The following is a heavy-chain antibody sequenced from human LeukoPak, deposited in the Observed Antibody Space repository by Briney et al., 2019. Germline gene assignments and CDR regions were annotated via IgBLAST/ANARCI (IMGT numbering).Heavy chain of an antibody. Sequence: GASVKVSCKASGGTFSSYAISWVRQAPGQGLEWMGGIIPIFGTANYAQKFQGRVTITTDESTSTAYMELSSLRSEDTAVYYCAREGGSYSSTNFDYWGQGTLVTVSS. V-gene: IGHV1-69*05. CDR1: GGTFSSYA. CDR3: AREGGSYSSTNFDY. J-gene: IGHJ4*02. CDR2: IIPIFGTA. D-gene: IGHD1-26*01.